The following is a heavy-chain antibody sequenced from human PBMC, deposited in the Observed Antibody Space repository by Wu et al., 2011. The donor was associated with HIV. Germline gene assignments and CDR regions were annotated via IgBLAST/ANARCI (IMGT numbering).Heavy chain of an antibody. CDR3: ARLSSIGGSGIFGMDV. J-gene: IGHJ6*01. V-gene: IGHV1-69*01. CDR1: GDTFSSFA. CDR2: IIPIFDTV. D-gene: IGHD3-10*01. Sequence: QVQLVQSGAEVKKPGSSVKVSCKASGDTFSSFAISWVRQAPGQGLEWMGGIIPIFDTVNYAQKFQGRVTITTDESTSTVYMELNSLRSEDTAVYYCARLSSIGGSGIFGMDVWGPRDHGHRLL.